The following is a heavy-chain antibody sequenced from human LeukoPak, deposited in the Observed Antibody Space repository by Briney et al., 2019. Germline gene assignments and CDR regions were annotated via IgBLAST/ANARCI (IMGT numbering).Heavy chain of an antibody. Sequence: SETLSLTCTVSGYSISSGSYYWTWIRQPAGKGLEWIGRIYTSGSTNYNPSLKSRVTISVDTSKNQFSLKLSSVTAADTAVYYCASCYPGYYYYMDVWGKGTTVTISS. V-gene: IGHV4-61*02. CDR1: GYSISSGSYY. CDR2: IYTSGST. J-gene: IGHJ6*03. CDR3: ASCYPGYYYYMDV. D-gene: IGHD2-15*01.